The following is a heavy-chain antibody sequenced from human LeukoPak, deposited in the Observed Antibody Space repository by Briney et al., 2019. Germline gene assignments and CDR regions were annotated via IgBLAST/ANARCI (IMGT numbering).Heavy chain of an antibody. CDR2: ITSSGTTI. Sequence: GGSLRLSCAASGFTFSSYEMNWVRQAPGKGLEWLSYITSSGTTIYYADSVKGRFTISRDNAKSALYLQMHSLRLEDTAVYYCAAGTAADFWGQGTLVTVSS. J-gene: IGHJ4*02. CDR3: AAGTAADF. D-gene: IGHD6-13*01. CDR1: GFTFSSYE. V-gene: IGHV3-48*03.